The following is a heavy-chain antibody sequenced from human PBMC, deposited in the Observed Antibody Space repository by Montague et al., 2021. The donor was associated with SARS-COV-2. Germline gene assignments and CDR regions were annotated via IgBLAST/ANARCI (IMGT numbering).Heavy chain of an antibody. J-gene: IGHJ2*01. Sequence: SETLSLTCSVSGGSINNYYWGWVRQSPRKGLEWIGYIYYSGSVTTSYNPSLKSRVSISVDTSENQFSLKLTSVTAADTAVYYCARRGGGEVFARFMYWYFDVWSRGSLVTVSS. D-gene: IGHD2-21*01. CDR1: GGSINNYY. CDR2: IYYSGSVTT. CDR3: ARRGGGEVFARFMYWYFDV. V-gene: IGHV4-59*13.